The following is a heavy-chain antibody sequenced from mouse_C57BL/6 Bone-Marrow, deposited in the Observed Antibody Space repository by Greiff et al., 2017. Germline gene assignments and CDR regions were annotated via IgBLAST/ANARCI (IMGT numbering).Heavy chain of an antibody. J-gene: IGHJ2*01. CDR1: GFTFTDDY. CDR3: ARGGSSCFDY. D-gene: IGHD1-1*01. CDR2: IRNKANGYTT. V-gene: IGHV7-3*01. Sequence: EVQLVESGGGLVQPGGSLSLSCAASGFTFTDDYMSWVRQPPGKALEWLGFIRNKANGYTTEYSASVKGRFTISRDNSQSILYLQMNALRAEDSATYYCARGGSSCFDYWGQGTTLTVSS.